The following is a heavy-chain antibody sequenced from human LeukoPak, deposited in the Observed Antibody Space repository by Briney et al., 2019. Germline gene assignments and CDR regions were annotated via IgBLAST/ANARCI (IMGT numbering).Heavy chain of an antibody. D-gene: IGHD3-16*01. J-gene: IGHJ3*01. Sequence: GGSLRLSCAASGFTFSSHWMNWVRRAPGKGLEWVAIINQDGGRIGYGDSVKGRFTISRDNAQNSLYLQMNSLRAEDTAVYYCARDPAGGTYELWGQGTMVTVSS. V-gene: IGHV3-7*03. CDR3: ARDPAGGTYEL. CDR1: GFTFSSHW. CDR2: INQDGGRI.